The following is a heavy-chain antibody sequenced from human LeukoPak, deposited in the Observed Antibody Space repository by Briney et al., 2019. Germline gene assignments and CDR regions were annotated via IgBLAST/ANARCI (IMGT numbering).Heavy chain of an antibody. J-gene: IGHJ4*02. CDR2: INAGNGNT. CDR1: GYTFTSYA. CDR3: ARDAGFGESPLGY. D-gene: IGHD3-10*01. V-gene: IGHV1-3*01. Sequence: ASVKVSCKASGYTFTSYAMHWVRQAPGQRLEWMGWINAGNGNTKYSQKLQGRVTMTTDTSTSTAYMELRSLRSDDTAVYYCARDAGFGESPLGYWGQGTLVTVSS.